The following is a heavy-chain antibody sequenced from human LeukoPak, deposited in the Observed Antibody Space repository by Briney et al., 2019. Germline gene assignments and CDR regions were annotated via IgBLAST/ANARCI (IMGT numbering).Heavy chain of an antibody. Sequence: SETLSLTCTVSGGSISSYYWSWIRQPPGKGLEWIGYIYSSGSTNYNPSLKSRVTISVDTSKNQFSLKLSSVTAADTAVYYCARRNPAVDYYETLGCLDPWGQGTLVTVSS. J-gene: IGHJ5*02. V-gene: IGHV4-59*08. CDR2: IYSSGST. D-gene: IGHD3-9*01. CDR1: GGSISSYY. CDR3: ARRNPAVDYYETLGCLDP.